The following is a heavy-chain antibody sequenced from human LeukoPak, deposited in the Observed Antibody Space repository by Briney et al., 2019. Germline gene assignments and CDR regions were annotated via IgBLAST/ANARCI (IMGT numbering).Heavy chain of an antibody. D-gene: IGHD5-12*01. J-gene: IGHJ4*02. CDR1: GFTGRNYC. V-gene: IGHV3-7*01. Sequence: GGSLRRSCGACGFTGRNYCMSWVRQAPGKGLEWVAHINQDGSEEHYMDSVKARFIISRDNAKNSLSLQMDSLRAEDTAVYYCVRDGGVSGYDLLDYWGQGTLVTVSS. CDR2: INQDGSEE. CDR3: VRDGGVSGYDLLDY.